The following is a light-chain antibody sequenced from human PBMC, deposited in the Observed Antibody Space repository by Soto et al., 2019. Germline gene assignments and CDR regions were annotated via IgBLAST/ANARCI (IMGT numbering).Light chain of an antibody. CDR3: QQSYSTLT. Sequence: SHTMHPQSSLSASLGDRVTITFRASQNIRGYLNWYQEKPGKAPKRLIYGTSSLQSGVPSRFSGSGSGTDFTLTISSLQPQDFATYYCQQSYSTLTFCGGTKVDIK. J-gene: IGKJ4*01. V-gene: IGKV1-39*01. CDR1: QNIRGY. CDR2: GTS.